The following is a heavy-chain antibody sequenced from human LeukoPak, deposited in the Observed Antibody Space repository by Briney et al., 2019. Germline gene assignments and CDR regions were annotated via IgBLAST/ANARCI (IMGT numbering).Heavy chain of an antibody. D-gene: IGHD6-19*01. CDR2: INVYNGKT. CDR1: GYSFTSYG. V-gene: IGHV1-18*01. J-gene: IGHJ4*02. Sequence: ASVKVSCKASGYSFTSYGISWMRLAPGQGLEWMGWINVYNGKTNYAQKFQGRVTMTTDTSTSTAYMELRSLISDDTAVYYCARDAVAGPFDYWGQGTLVTVSS. CDR3: ARDAVAGPFDY.